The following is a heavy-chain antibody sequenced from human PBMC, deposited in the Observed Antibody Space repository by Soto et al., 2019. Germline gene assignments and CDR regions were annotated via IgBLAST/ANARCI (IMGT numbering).Heavy chain of an antibody. Sequence: PSETLSLTWTVSGGSISSYYWSWIRQPPGKGLEWIGYIYYSGSTNYNPSLKSRVTISVDTSKNQFSLKLSSVTAADTAVYYCARGSYCSSTSCYPYYYYYYMDVWGKGTTVTVSS. CDR3: ARGSYCSSTSCYPYYYYYYMDV. V-gene: IGHV4-59*01. CDR1: GGSISSYY. CDR2: IYYSGST. D-gene: IGHD2-2*01. J-gene: IGHJ6*03.